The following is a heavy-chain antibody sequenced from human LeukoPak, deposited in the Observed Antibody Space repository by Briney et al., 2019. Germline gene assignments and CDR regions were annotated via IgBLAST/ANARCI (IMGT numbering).Heavy chain of an antibody. CDR2: IYYSGST. V-gene: IGHV4-59*01. D-gene: IGHD1-26*01. J-gene: IGHJ5*02. CDR1: GGSISSYY. CDR3: AQAGGSYYGNWFDP. Sequence: PSETLSLTCTVSGGSISSYYWSWIRQPPGKGLEWIGYIYYSGSTNYNPSLKSRVTISVDTSKNQFSLKLSSVTAADTAVYYCAQAGGSYYGNWFDPWGQGTLVTVSS.